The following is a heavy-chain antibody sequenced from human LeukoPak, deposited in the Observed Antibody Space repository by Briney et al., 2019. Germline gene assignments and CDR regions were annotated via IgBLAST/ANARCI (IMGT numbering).Heavy chain of an antibody. CDR3: ARDAIRGYSPEGWFDP. CDR2: MNPDSGNT. J-gene: IGHJ5*02. CDR1: GYTFISYD. V-gene: IGHV1-8*01. D-gene: IGHD5-18*01. Sequence: ASVKVSCKASGYTFISYDINWVRQATGQGLEWMGWMNPDSGNTGYAQKFQGRVTMTRNTSISTAYMELSRLRSDDTAVYYCARDAIRGYSPEGWFDPWGQGTLVTVSS.